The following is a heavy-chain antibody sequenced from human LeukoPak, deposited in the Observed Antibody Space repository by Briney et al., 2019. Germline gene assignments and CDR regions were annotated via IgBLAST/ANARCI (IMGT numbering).Heavy chain of an antibody. CDR2: ISGSGGST. J-gene: IGHJ4*02. CDR1: GFTFSSYA. Sequence: GGSLRLSCAASGFTFSSYAMTWVRQAPGKGLEWVSTISGSGGSTYYADSVKGRFTISRDNSKNTLYLQMNSLRAEDTAVYYCAKAEARAARQAYWGQGTLVTVSS. V-gene: IGHV3-23*01. D-gene: IGHD6-6*01. CDR3: AKAEARAARQAY.